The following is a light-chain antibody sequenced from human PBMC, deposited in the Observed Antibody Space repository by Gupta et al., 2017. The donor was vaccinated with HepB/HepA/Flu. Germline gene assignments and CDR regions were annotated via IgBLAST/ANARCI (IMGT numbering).Light chain of an antibody. J-gene: IGKJ4*01. CDR3: QQSYRFPFT. CDR1: QTISSY. Sequence: DHQMPQSPSSLSASIGDRVTITCRASQTISSYLNCYQQKPGKAPKLLIYAASSLQSGVPSRFSGSGSGTNFTLTISSLQPEDFATYDCQQSYRFPFTFGGGTKVEIK. CDR2: AAS. V-gene: IGKV1-39*01.